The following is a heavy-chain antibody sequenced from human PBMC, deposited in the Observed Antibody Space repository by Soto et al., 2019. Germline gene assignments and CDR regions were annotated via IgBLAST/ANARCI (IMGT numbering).Heavy chain of an antibody. D-gene: IGHD3-3*01. CDR3: ARLVRPIVGVGQPDYYYCGMDV. V-gene: IGHV1-46*01. CDR1: GYTFTSYY. J-gene: IGHJ6*02. Sequence: QVQLVQSGAEVKKPGASVKVSCKASGYTFTSYYMYWVRQAPGQGLEWMGIINPSGGSTSYAQKFQGRVTMTRDTSTSTVYMERSSGRSEDTAVYYCARLVRPIVGVGQPDYYYCGMDVWCQGTTVTVSS. CDR2: INPSGGST.